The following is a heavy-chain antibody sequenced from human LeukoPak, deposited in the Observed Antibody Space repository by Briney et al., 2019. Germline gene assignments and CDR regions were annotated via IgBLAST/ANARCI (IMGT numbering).Heavy chain of an antibody. Sequence: PSETLSLTCTVSGGSISSSSYYWGWIRQPPGKGLESIGSIYYSGSTYYNPSLKSRVTISVDTSRNQFSLKLSSVTAADTAVYYCARKNRTMSYDYWGQGTLVTVSS. CDR2: IYYSGST. J-gene: IGHJ4*02. CDR1: GGSISSSSYY. CDR3: ARKNRTMSYDY. D-gene: IGHD3-22*01. V-gene: IGHV4-39*01.